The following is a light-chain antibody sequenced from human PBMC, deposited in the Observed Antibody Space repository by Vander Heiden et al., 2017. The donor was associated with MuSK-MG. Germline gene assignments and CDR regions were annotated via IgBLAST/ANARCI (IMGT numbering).Light chain of an antibody. J-gene: IGLJ2*01. V-gene: IGLV3-1*01. CDR2: QDT. CDR1: KLGDKY. CDR3: QAWDSSVV. Sequence: SYELTQPPSVSVSSGQTASITCSADKLGDKYACWYQQKPGQSPVLLIYQDTKRPSGIPERFSGSNSGNTATLTISGTQAMDEADYYCQAWDSSVVFGGGTKLTVL.